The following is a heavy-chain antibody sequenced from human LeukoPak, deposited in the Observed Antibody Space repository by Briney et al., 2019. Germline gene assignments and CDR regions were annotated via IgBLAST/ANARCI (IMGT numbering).Heavy chain of an antibody. V-gene: IGHV3-7*01. Sequence: GGSLRLSCAASGFTFSSYWMSWARQAPGKGLEWVANIKQDGSEKYYVDSVKGRFTISRDNAKNSLYLQMNSLRAEDTAVYYCARETTMIVVVTKDYYYYYMDVWGKGTTVTVSS. CDR1: GFTFSSYW. J-gene: IGHJ6*03. CDR3: ARETTMIVVVTKDYYYYYMDV. CDR2: IKQDGSEK. D-gene: IGHD3-22*01.